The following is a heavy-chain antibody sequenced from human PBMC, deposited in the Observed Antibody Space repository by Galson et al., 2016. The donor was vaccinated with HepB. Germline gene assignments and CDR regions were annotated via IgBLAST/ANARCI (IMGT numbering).Heavy chain of an antibody. CDR2: IKQDGSEK. V-gene: IGHV3-7*01. D-gene: IGHD5-18*01. J-gene: IGHJ6*02. Sequence: SLRLSCAASGFTFSRYWMSWVRQAPGKGLEWVANIKQDGSEKYYVDSVKGRFTISRDTAKNSVYLQMNSLRAEDTAVYYCARVDPPGYSYGYYYYDGMGVWGQGTTVTVSS. CDR3: ARVDPPGYSYGYYYYDGMGV. CDR1: GFTFSRYW.